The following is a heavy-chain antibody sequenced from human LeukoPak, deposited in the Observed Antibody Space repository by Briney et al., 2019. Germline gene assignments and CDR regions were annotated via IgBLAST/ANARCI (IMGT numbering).Heavy chain of an antibody. J-gene: IGHJ2*01. V-gene: IGHV3-48*01. CDR3: ARDNWYFDL. CDR1: GFTFKSFS. CDR2: ISSNSGIK. Sequence: GGSLRLSCGGSGFTFKSFSMHWVRQAPGKGLEWVSDISSNSGIKSYADSVKGRFTISRDNSKNTVYLQMNSLRAEDTAVYYCARDNWYFDLWGRGTLVTVSS.